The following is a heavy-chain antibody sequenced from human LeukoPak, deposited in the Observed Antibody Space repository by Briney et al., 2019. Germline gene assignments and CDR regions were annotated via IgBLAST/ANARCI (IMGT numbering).Heavy chain of an antibody. D-gene: IGHD3-10*01. CDR2: ISGSGGST. V-gene: IGHV3-23*01. Sequence: GGSLRLSCAASGFTFSTYGMSWVRRAPGKGLKWVSAISGSGGSTYYADSVKGRFTISRDNSKNTLYLQMNSLRAEDTAVYYCAKAGVMVRGVPTYYFDYWGQGTLVTVSS. CDR3: AKAGVMVRGVPTYYFDY. J-gene: IGHJ4*02. CDR1: GFTFSTYG.